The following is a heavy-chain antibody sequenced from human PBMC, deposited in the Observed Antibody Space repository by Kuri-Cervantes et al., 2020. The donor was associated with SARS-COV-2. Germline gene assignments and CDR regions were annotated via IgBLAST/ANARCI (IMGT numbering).Heavy chain of an antibody. CDR2: ISSSTTYT. V-gene: IGHV3-11*06. D-gene: IGHD2-15*01. CDR1: GFSVSDYY. CDR3: ARGGVCSGGSCYHYSYYMDV. Sequence: GESLKISCAASGFSVSDYYMIWIRQATGKGLEWVSYISSSTTYTNHADSVKGRFTISRDNAKNSLYLHMDSLRAEDSAVYSCARGGVCSGGSCYHYSYYMDVWGKGTTVTVSS. J-gene: IGHJ6*03.